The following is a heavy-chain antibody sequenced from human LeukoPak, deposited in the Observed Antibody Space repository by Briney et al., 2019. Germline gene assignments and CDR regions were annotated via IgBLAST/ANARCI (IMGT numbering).Heavy chain of an antibody. V-gene: IGHV5-51*01. Sequence: GESLKISCKGSGYSFTSYWIGWVRQMPGKGLEWMGIIYPGDSDTRYSPSFQGQVTISADKSISTAYLQWSSLKASDTAMYYCARNYDSSGYFNWFDPWGQGTLVTVPS. CDR2: IYPGDSDT. CDR1: GYSFTSYW. CDR3: ARNYDSSGYFNWFDP. J-gene: IGHJ5*02. D-gene: IGHD3-22*01.